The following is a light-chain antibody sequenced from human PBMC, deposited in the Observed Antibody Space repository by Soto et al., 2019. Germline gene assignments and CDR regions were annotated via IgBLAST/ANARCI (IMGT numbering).Light chain of an antibody. J-gene: IGLJ1*01. CDR3: QSYDSSLSQV. CDR2: GNS. CDR1: SSNFGAGYD. V-gene: IGLV1-40*01. Sequence: QSVLTQPPSVSVAPGQGVSISCTGSSSNFGAGYDVHWYQQLPGTAPKLLIYGNSNRPSGVPDRFSGSTSGTSASLAITGLQAEDEADYYCQSYDSSLSQVFGTGTKVTVL.